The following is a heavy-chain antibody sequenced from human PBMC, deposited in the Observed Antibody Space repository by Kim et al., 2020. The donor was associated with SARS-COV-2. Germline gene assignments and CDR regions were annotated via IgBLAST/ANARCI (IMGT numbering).Heavy chain of an antibody. Sequence: SETLSLTCTVSGGSISSSSYYWGWIRQPPGKGLEWIGSIYYSGSTYYNPSLKSRVTISVDTSKNQFSLKLSSVTAADTAVYHCARHLGIGGWYVVGTVDWFDPWGQGTLVTVSS. CDR1: GGSISSSSYY. V-gene: IGHV4-39*01. CDR3: ARHLGIGGWYVVGTVDWFDP. CDR2: IYYSGST. J-gene: IGHJ5*02. D-gene: IGHD6-19*01.